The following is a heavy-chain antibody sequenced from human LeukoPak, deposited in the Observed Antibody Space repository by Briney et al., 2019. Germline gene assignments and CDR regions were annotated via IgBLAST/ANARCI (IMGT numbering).Heavy chain of an antibody. J-gene: IGHJ3*02. V-gene: IGHV4-4*07. CDR2: IYTSGST. CDR3: AREIAVAGTHAFDI. CDR1: GGSISSYY. D-gene: IGHD6-19*01. Sequence: SETLSLTCTVSGGSISSYYWSWIRQPAGKGLEWIGRIYTSGSTNYNPSLKSRVTMSVDTSKNQFSLKLSSVTAADTAVYYCAREIAVAGTHAFDIWGHGTMVTVSS.